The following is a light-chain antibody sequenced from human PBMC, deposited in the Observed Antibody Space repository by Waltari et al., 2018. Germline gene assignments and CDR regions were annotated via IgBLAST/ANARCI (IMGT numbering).Light chain of an antibody. CDR3: CSYRSGGTLV. J-gene: IGLJ3*02. V-gene: IGLV2-11*01. Sequence: QAALTQPPSVSKSLGQSVTISCTGTSLDVGPYKDVSWYHQNSTTAPRLLIYDVVKRPSGVSDRFSASKSGNTASLTISGLQVEDEGDYYCCSYRSGGTLVFGGGTRLTVL. CDR1: SLDVGPYKD. CDR2: DVV.